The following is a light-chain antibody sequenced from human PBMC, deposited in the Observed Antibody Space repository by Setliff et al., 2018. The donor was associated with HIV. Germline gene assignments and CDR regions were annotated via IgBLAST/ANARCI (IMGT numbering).Light chain of an antibody. Sequence: VLTQPRSVSGSPGQSVTFSCSGSSSDIGAYNYVSWYQQHPGKAPKLIISNVIRRPSGVPDRFSGSKSGNTASLTISGLQAEDEAEYYCCSYAGSYRYIFGSGTKVTVL. CDR3: CSYAGSYRYI. J-gene: IGLJ1*01. CDR2: NVI. V-gene: IGLV2-11*01. CDR1: SSDIGAYNY.